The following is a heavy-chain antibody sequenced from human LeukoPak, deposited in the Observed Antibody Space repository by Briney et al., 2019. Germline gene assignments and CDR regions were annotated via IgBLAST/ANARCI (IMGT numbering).Heavy chain of an antibody. CDR2: IYYSGST. V-gene: IGHV4-39*01. CDR1: GGSISSSSYY. J-gene: IGHJ4*02. Sequence: SETLSLTCTVSGGSISSSSYYWGWIRQPPGKGLEWIGSIYYSGSTYYNPSLKSRVTISVDTSKNQFSLKLSSVTAADTAVYYCARRRDAYNFDYWGQGTLVTVSS. D-gene: IGHD5-24*01. CDR3: ARRRDAYNFDY.